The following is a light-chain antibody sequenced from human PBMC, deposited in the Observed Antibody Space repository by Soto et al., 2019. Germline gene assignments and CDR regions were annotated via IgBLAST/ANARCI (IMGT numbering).Light chain of an antibody. CDR1: QNIRNN. J-gene: IGKJ1*01. CDR3: QQYNNWPPWT. CDR2: GAS. Sequence: EVVMTQSPASLSVSPGERATLSCRASQNIRNNLAWYQQKPGQSPRLLISGASTREAGIPGRFSGSGSGTEFTLIISSLQPEDFAVYYCQQYNNWPPWTFGQGTKVELK. V-gene: IGKV3-15*01.